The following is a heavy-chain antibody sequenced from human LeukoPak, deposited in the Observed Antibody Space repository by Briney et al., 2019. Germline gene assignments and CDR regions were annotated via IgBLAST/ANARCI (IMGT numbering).Heavy chain of an antibody. CDR2: IKQDGSEK. J-gene: IGHJ3*02. CDR1: GFTFSSYW. CDR3: ASRTTVQRDAFDI. D-gene: IGHD4-17*01. Sequence: GGSLRLSCAASGFTFSSYWMSWVRQAPGKGLEWVANIKQDGSEKYYVDSVKGRFTISRDNAKNSLYLQMNSLRAEDTAVYYCASRTTVQRDAFDIWGQGTMVTVSS. V-gene: IGHV3-7*01.